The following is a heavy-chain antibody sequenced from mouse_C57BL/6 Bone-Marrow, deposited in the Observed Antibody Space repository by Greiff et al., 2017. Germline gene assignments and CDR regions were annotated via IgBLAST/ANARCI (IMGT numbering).Heavy chain of an antibody. J-gene: IGHJ4*01. Sequence: EVNVVESGGGLVQSGRSLRLSCATSGFTFSDFYMEWVRQAPGKGLEWIAASRNKANDYTTEYSASVKGRFIVSRDTSQSILYLQMNALRAEDTAIYYCARGSLGDAMDYWGQGTSVTVSS. CDR3: ARGSLGDAMDY. V-gene: IGHV7-1*01. D-gene: IGHD4-1*01. CDR2: SRNKANDYTT. CDR1: GFTFSDFY.